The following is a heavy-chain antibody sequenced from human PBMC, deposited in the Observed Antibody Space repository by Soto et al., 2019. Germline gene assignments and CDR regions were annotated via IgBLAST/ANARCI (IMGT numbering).Heavy chain of an antibody. Sequence: QVQLVESGGGVVQPGRSLRLSCAASGFTFSSYAMHWVRQAPGKGLEWVAVISYDGSNKYYADSVKGRFTISRDNSKNPLYLQMHSLRAEDTAVYYCARGGFYSSGWTYYGMDVWGQGTTVTVSS. CDR1: GFTFSSYA. CDR2: ISYDGSNK. J-gene: IGHJ6*02. D-gene: IGHD6-19*01. CDR3: ARGGFYSSGWTYYGMDV. V-gene: IGHV3-30-3*01.